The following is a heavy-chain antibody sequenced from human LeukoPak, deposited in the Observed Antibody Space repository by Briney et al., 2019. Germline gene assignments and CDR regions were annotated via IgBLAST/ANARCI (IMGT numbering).Heavy chain of an antibody. J-gene: IGHJ5*02. CDR3: ARPLLYYYGSETYFWFDP. Sequence: PGGSLRLSCVASGFRLSGYAIPSVRQAPGKGLEWVANIKQDGSEQYYVDSVNGRFTISIDNAKNSLSLQMNSLRAEDTAVYYCARPLLYYYGSETYFWFDPWGQGTLVTVSS. D-gene: IGHD3-10*01. CDR2: IKQDGSEQ. V-gene: IGHV3-7*01. CDR1: GFRLSGYA.